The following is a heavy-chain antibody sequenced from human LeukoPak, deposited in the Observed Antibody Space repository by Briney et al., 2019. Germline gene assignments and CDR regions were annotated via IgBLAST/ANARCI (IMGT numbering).Heavy chain of an antibody. Sequence: SSETLSLTCTLSAGSISSSSYYWGWIRQPPGKGLEWSGSIYYSGSTYYNPSLKSRVTISVDTSKNQFSLKLSSVTAADTAVYYCARGPAAIVFDYWGQGTLVTVSS. J-gene: IGHJ4*02. D-gene: IGHD2-2*01. CDR2: IYYSGST. V-gene: IGHV4-39*01. CDR1: AGSISSSSYY. CDR3: ARGPAAIVFDY.